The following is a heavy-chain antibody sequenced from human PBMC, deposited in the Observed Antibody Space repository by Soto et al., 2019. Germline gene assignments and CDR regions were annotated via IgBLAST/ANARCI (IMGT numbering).Heavy chain of an antibody. D-gene: IGHD3-10*01. CDR2: IIPILGIA. V-gene: IGHV1-69*02. Sequence: SVKVSCKASGGTFSSYTISWVRQAPGQGLEWMGRIIPILGIANYAQKFQGRVTITADKSTSTAYMELSSLRSEDTAVYYCARKITYYYGSGSYKSDAFDIWGQGTMVTVSS. J-gene: IGHJ3*02. CDR1: GGTFSSYT. CDR3: ARKITYYYGSGSYKSDAFDI.